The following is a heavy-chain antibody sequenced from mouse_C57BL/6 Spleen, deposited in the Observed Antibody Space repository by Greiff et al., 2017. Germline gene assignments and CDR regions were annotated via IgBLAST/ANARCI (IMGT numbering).Heavy chain of an antibody. CDR2: IDPNSGGT. CDR3: AKGSQLRLLFDY. Sequence: QVQLQQPGAELVKPGASVKLSCKASGYTFTSYWMHWVKQRPGRGLEWIGRIDPNSGGTKYNAKFKGKATLTVDKPSSTAYMQLSSLTSEDSAVYDCAKGSQLRLLFDYWGQGTLVTVSA. J-gene: IGHJ3*01. V-gene: IGHV1-72*01. CDR1: GYTFTSYW. D-gene: IGHD3-2*02.